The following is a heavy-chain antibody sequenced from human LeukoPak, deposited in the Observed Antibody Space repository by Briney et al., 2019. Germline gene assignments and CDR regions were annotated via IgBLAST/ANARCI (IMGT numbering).Heavy chain of an antibody. CDR1: GYTFTSYY. CDR2: INPSGGST. CDR3: ARDRPRRSGIAVAGTINWFDP. D-gene: IGHD6-19*01. V-gene: IGHV1-46*01. J-gene: IGHJ5*02. Sequence: ASVKVSCKASGYTFTSYYMHWVRQAPGQGLEWMGIINPSGGSTSYAQKFQGRVTMTRDTSTSTVYMELSSLRSEDTAVYYCARDRPRRSGIAVAGTINWFDPWGQGTLVTVSS.